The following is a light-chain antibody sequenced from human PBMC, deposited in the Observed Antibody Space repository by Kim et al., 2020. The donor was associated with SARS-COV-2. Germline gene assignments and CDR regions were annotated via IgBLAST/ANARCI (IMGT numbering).Light chain of an antibody. CDR3: QQSYSTLTWT. Sequence: DIQMTQSPSSLSASVGDRVTITCRASQSISSYLNWYQQKPGKAPKLLIYAASSLQSGVPSRSSGSGSGTDFTLTISSLQPEDFATYYCQQSYSTLTWTFGQGTKVDIK. V-gene: IGKV1-39*01. CDR1: QSISSY. J-gene: IGKJ1*01. CDR2: AAS.